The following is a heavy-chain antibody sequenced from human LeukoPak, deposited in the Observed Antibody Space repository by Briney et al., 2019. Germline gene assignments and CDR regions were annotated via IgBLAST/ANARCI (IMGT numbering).Heavy chain of an antibody. D-gene: IGHD2-8*01. CDR3: ARVYCTNSRCPRDNWFDP. J-gene: IGHJ5*02. CDR1: GYSFMNFG. CDR2: ISGDNGNT. Sequence: ASVKVSCKASGYSFMNFGITWVRQAPGQGLEWMGWISGDNGNTKYAQKLQGRVTMTTDTSTSTAYMELRSLRSDDTAVYYCARVYCTNSRCPRDNWFDPWGQGTLVTVPS. V-gene: IGHV1-18*01.